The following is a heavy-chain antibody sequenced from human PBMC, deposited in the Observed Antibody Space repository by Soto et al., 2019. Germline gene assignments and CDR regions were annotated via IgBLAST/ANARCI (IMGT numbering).Heavy chain of an antibody. CDR1: GFTFSNYA. D-gene: IGHD3-22*01. CDR2: MSGSGGST. V-gene: IGHV3-23*01. J-gene: IGHJ4*02. CDR3: AKELNYYDSSGYNLDY. Sequence: PGGYLRLSCAASGFTFSNYAMSWVRQAPGKGLEWVSAMSGSGGSTYYADSVKGRFTISRDNSKNTLYLQMNSLRAEDTALYYCAKELNYYDSSGYNLDYWGQGTLVTVSS.